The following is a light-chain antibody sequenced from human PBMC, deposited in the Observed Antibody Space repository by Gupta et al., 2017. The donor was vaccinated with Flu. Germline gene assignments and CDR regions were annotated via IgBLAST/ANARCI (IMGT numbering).Light chain of an antibody. J-gene: IGKJ2*03. CDR1: QSVSSS. CDR3: QQYTSWIRS. V-gene: IGKV3-11*01. Sequence: ETVLTQSPDTLSLSPGESATVSCTASQSVSSSYFAWYQQKPGQAPRLLIRNVSERAPGTPGRFSGSGSGTEFTLTISSLEPEDFAVYYCQQYTSWIRSFGQGTKIEMK. CDR2: NVS.